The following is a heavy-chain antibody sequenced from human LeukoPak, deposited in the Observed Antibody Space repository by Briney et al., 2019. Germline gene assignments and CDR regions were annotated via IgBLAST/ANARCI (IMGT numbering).Heavy chain of an antibody. Sequence: GGSLRLSGAASGFTVSSSYMSWVRQAPGKGLEWVSVIYSGGSTYYADSVKGRFTISRDNSKNTLYLQMNSLRAEDTAVYYCARAVGYSGYVGAFDIWGQGTMVTVSS. D-gene: IGHD5-12*01. CDR3: ARAVGYSGYVGAFDI. CDR2: IYSGGST. J-gene: IGHJ3*02. V-gene: IGHV3-53*01. CDR1: GFTVSSSY.